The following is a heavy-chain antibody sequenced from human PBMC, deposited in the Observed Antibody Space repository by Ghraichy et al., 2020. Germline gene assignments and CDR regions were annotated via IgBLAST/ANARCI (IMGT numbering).Heavy chain of an antibody. J-gene: IGHJ6*03. Sequence: ETLSLTRAASGFTFSNYAMSWVRQAPGKGLEWVSAIDGSGGSPYYADSVKGRFTISRDNSRNTLSLQMNSLRVEDTAVYYCGTTDYYYYYMDVWGKGTPVTVSS. V-gene: IGHV3-23*01. CDR3: GTTDYYYYYMDV. D-gene: IGHD1-7*01. CDR1: GFTFSNYA. CDR2: IDGSGGSP.